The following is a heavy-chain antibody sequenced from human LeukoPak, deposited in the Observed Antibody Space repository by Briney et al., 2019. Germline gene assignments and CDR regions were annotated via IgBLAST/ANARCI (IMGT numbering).Heavy chain of an antibody. V-gene: IGHV1-8*01. J-gene: IGHJ5*02. CDR2: TDPNSGNT. Sequence: VKVSWKASGYPLTSFDIHWVRQATGQRVWVVGWTDPNSGNTGYAQKFQGRVTMTRNTSISTAYMELSRLRSDDTAVYYCARADCSGGSCYSVYWFDPWGQGTLVTVSS. CDR1: GYPLTSFD. D-gene: IGHD2-15*01. CDR3: ARADCSGGSCYSVYWFDP.